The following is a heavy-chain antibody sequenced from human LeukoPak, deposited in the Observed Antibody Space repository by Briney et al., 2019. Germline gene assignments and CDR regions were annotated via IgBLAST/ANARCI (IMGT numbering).Heavy chain of an antibody. D-gene: IGHD5-24*01. CDR2: INPNSGGT. CDR1: GYTFTGYY. J-gene: IGHJ4*02. CDR3: ARVGEGYYPRY. Sequence: ASVKVSCKASGYTFTGYYMHWVRQAPGQGLEWMGRINPNSGGTNYAQKFQGRVTITRNTSISTAYMELSSLRSEDTAVYYCARVGEGYYPRYWGQGTLVTVSS. V-gene: IGHV1-2*06.